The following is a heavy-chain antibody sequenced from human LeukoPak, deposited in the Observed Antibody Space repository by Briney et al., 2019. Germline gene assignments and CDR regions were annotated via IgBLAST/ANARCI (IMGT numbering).Heavy chain of an antibody. D-gene: IGHD5-12*01. CDR2: ISANNGNT. Sequence: ASVKVSCKASGYTFSSYGISWVRQAPGQGLEWMGWISANNGNTNYAQKLQGRVTMTTDTSTSTAYMELRSLRFDGTAMYYCARDREGIVTTISAYWGQGTLVTVSS. V-gene: IGHV1-18*01. J-gene: IGHJ4*02. CDR3: ARDREGIVTTISAY. CDR1: GYTFSSYG.